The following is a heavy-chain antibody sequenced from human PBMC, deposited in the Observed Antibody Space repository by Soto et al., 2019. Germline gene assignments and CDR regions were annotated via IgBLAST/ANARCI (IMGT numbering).Heavy chain of an antibody. CDR1: GYTFTSYY. J-gene: IGHJ5*02. Sequence: QVQLVQSGAEVKKPGASVKVSCKASGYTFTSYYMHWVRQAPGQGLEWMGIINPSGGSTSYAQKFQGRVIMTRQDSTSTVYIELSSLRTEDTPVCCCARGKGGGIAARGAGYNWFDPWGQGTLVTVSS. V-gene: IGHV1-46*01. CDR2: INPSGGST. CDR3: ARGKGGGIAARGAGYNWFDP. D-gene: IGHD6-13*01.